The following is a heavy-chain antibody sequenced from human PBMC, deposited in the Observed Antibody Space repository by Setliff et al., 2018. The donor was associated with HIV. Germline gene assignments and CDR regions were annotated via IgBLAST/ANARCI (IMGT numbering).Heavy chain of an antibody. CDR1: GGSISSFSYY. Sequence: SETLSLTCTVSGGSISSFSYYWGWIRQPPGKGPEWIGSIFHTGNTYYNPSLKSRVTISVETSKNQFSLNLTSVTAADTAVYYCARSKTFYDFWGGYYTHGAFKIWGLGTMVTVSS. J-gene: IGHJ3*02. V-gene: IGHV4-39*07. D-gene: IGHD3-3*01. CDR3: ARSKTFYDFWGGYYTHGAFKI. CDR2: IFHTGNT.